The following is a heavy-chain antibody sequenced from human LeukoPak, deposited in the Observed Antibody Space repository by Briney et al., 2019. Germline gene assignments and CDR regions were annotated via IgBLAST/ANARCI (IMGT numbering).Heavy chain of an antibody. CDR2: IYHSGST. D-gene: IGHD3-3*01. Sequence: PSGTLSLTCAVSGGSISRSNWWSWVRQPPGKGLEWIGEIYHSGSTNYNPSLKSRVTISVDKSKNQFSLKLSSVTAAGTAVYYCAREDYDDSGAWYFDLWGRGTLVTVSS. J-gene: IGHJ2*01. V-gene: IGHV4-4*02. CDR1: GGSISRSNW. CDR3: AREDYDDSGAWYFDL.